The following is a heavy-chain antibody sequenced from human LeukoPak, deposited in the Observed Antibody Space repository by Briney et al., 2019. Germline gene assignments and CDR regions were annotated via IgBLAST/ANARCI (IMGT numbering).Heavy chain of an antibody. CDR3: AREGNYYDMDV. CDR1: GFTFSSYE. CDR2: ISSRGSSI. V-gene: IGHV3-48*03. J-gene: IGHJ6*02. Sequence: GGSLRLSCAASGFTFSSYEMNWVRQAPGKGLEWVSFISSRGSSIYYADSVKGRFTISRDNAKNSLYLQMNSLRAEDTAVYYCAREGNYYDMDVWGQGTTVTVSS.